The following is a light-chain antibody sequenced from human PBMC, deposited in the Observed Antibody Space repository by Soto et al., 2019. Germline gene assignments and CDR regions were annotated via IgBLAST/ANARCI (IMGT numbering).Light chain of an antibody. V-gene: IGKV3-11*01. CDR3: HQRSKWPLT. CDR2: DAS. J-gene: IGKJ4*01. CDR1: QSVSSY. Sequence: EIVLTQSPATLSLSPGERATLSCRASQSVSSYLAWYQQKPGRAPRLLIYDASNRATGIPARFSGSGSGADFTLTISSLEPEDFAVYYCHQRSKWPLTFGGGTKVEIK.